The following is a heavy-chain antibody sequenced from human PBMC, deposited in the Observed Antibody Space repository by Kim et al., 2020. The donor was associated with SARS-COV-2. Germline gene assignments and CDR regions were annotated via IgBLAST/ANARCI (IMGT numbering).Heavy chain of an antibody. CDR3: ARDKTSSWYANAHHNWFDP. V-gene: IGHV3-33*01. D-gene: IGHD6-13*01. CDR2: TWYDGSNK. Sequence: GGSLRLSCAASGFTFSSYGMHWVRQAPGKGLEWVAVTWYDGSNKYYADSVKGRFTISRDNSKNTLYLQMNSLRAEDTAVYYCARDKTSSWYANAHHNWFDPWGQGTLVTVSS. J-gene: IGHJ5*02. CDR1: GFTFSSYG.